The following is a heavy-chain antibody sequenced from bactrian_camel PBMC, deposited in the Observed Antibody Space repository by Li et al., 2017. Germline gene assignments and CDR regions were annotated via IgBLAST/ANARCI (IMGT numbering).Heavy chain of an antibody. CDR3: AADYLWIGSCRDLPRYLN. Sequence: VQLVESGGGSVQVGGSLRLSCTHSGYTSSRHCMGWFRQAPGKGLEWVSSINGNSKNRHYSDSVKGRFTVSRDNAKNTMYLQLNRLKTEDTAMYYCAADYLWIGSCRDLPRYLNWGQGTQVTVS. CDR1: GYTSSRHC. V-gene: IGHV3-2*01. J-gene: IGHJ4*01. D-gene: IGHD5*01. CDR2: INGNSKNR.